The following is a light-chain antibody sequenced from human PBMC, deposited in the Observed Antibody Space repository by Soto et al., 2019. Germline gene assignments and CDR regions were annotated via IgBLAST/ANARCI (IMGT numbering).Light chain of an antibody. CDR3: QQYNNRQDT. CDR1: QSINSN. V-gene: IGKV3-15*01. CDR2: DAS. J-gene: IGKJ2*01. Sequence: EIVMTQSPATLSVSPGERATLSCRASQSINSNLAWYQQKPGQAPRLIIYDASTRATGIPARFSGSGSGTEFTLTISSLQSEDFAVYYCQQYNNRQDTFGQGTKLEIK.